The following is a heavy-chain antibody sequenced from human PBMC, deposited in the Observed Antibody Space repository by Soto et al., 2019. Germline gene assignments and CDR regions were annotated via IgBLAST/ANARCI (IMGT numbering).Heavy chain of an antibody. J-gene: IGHJ4*02. CDR2: IFYSGST. D-gene: IGHD6-19*01. CDR3: ARVGSSGWSPDY. Sequence: SETLSLTCTVSGGSISGYYWSWIRQPPGKGLEWIGYIFYSGSTNYNPSLRSRVTISVDTSKNQFSLKLRSVTTADTAMYYCARVGSSGWSPDYWGQGTLVTVSS. V-gene: IGHV4-59*01. CDR1: GGSISGYY.